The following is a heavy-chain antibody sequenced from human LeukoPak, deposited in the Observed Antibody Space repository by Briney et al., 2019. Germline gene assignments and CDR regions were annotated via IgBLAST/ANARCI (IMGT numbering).Heavy chain of an antibody. CDR1: GFTFTTYG. CDR3: ARVTQDRSYGDNWFDP. D-gene: IGHD1-26*01. CDR2: ISSSSSYI. J-gene: IGHJ5*02. Sequence: PGGSLRLSCSASGFTFTTYGMNWVRQAPGKGLEWVSSISSSSSYIYYADSVKGRFTISRDNAKNSLYLQMNSLRAEDTAVYYCARVTQDRSYGDNWFDPWGQGTLVTVSS. V-gene: IGHV3-21*01.